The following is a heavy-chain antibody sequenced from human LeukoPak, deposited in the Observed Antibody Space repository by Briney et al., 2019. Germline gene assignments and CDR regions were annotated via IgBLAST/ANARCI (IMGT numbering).Heavy chain of an antibody. CDR2: ISSSSSYI. J-gene: IGHJ4*02. CDR3: AGGKDYYDSSGYEIFDY. V-gene: IGHV3-21*01. Sequence: GGSLRLSCAASGFTFSSYSMNRVRQAPGKGLEWVSSISSSSSYIYYADSVKGRFTISRDNAKNSLYLQMNSLRAEDTAVYYCAGGKDYYDSSGYEIFDYWGQGTLVTVSS. CDR1: GFTFSSYS. D-gene: IGHD3-22*01.